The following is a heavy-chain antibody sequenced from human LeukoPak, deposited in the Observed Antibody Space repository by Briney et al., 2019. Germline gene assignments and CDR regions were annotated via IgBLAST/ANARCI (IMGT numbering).Heavy chain of an antibody. Sequence: PSETLSLTCTVSGGSISSDSYYWSWIRQPPGKGLEWIGHIYTSGSTNYNPSLKSRVTISVDTSKNQFSLKLSSVTAADTAVYYCARGKGYYDSSGYYYWGQGSLVTVSS. D-gene: IGHD3-22*01. CDR2: IYTSGST. V-gene: IGHV4-61*09. J-gene: IGHJ4*02. CDR3: ARGKGYYDSSGYYY. CDR1: GGSISSDSYY.